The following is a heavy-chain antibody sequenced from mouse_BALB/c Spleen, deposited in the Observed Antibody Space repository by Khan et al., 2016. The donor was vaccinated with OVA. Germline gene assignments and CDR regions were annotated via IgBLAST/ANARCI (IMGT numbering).Heavy chain of an antibody. Sequence: EVQLVESGPGLVKPSQSLSLTCTVTGYSIASDYAWNWIRQFPGNKLEWMGFISYSGNTNYNPSLKSRISITRDTSKNQFVLQLNSVTSEDTATYDCARVYGGDFDYWCQGTTLTVSS. J-gene: IGHJ2*01. CDR2: ISYSGNT. CDR1: GYSIASDYA. V-gene: IGHV3-2*02. CDR3: ARVYGGDFDY. D-gene: IGHD1-1*01.